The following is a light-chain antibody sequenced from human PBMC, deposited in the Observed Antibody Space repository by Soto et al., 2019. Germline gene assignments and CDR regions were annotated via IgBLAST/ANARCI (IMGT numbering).Light chain of an antibody. CDR3: QQFNSNPWT. V-gene: IGKV1-5*01. CDR1: QNINTW. J-gene: IGKJ1*01. Sequence: DIQMTQSPSTLSASVGDRVTFTCRASQNINTWLAWYQQKPGEAPNLVIYDAYSLKTGVPSRFSGSGSGTEFTLPIIGLQPYDYATYYYQQFNSNPWTFGQGTKVEI. CDR2: DAY.